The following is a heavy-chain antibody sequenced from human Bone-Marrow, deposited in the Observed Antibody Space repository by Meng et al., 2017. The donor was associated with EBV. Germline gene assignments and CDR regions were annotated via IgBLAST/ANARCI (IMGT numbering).Heavy chain of an antibody. V-gene: IGHV1-69*01. J-gene: IGHJ4*02. CDR1: GGTFRSDA. CDR3: ASESGRGFTPDY. D-gene: IGHD3-10*01. CDR2: LIPLSDAP. Sequence: QGEVVQSGAEVEKPGSSVNVSCKTSGGTFRSDAISWVRQAPGQGLEWMGGLIPLSDAPHYAQKFQGRVTITADESTSTHYLDLSGLRAEDTAVYYCASESGRGFTPDYWGQGTLVTVSS.